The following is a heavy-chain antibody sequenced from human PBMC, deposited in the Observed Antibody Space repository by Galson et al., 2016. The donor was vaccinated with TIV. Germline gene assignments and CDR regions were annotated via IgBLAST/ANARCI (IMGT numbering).Heavy chain of an antibody. D-gene: IGHD3-22*01. V-gene: IGHV1-24*01. CDR3: ATVAWFPGLSLDN. CDR2: FDPEQHKE. J-gene: IGHJ4*02. Sequence: SVKVSCKVSGDTLSELSMHWVRQAPGKGLEWMGGFDPEQHKEICAQKLQGRVTMAEDTSTDTAFLELSSLSFEDTAVYYCATVAWFPGLSLDNWSQGTLVIVSS. CDR1: GDTLSELS.